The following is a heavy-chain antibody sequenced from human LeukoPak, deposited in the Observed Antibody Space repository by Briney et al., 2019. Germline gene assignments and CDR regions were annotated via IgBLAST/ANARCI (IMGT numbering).Heavy chain of an antibody. D-gene: IGHD5-18*01. CDR3: AREGYSYGAFDY. Sequence: EASMKVSCKASGYTFTGYYMHWVRQAPGQGLEWMGRINPNSGGTNYAQKFQGRVTMTRDTSISTAYMELSRLRSDDTAVYYCAREGYSYGAFDYWGQGTLVTVSS. V-gene: IGHV1-2*06. CDR2: INPNSGGT. CDR1: GYTFTGYY. J-gene: IGHJ4*02.